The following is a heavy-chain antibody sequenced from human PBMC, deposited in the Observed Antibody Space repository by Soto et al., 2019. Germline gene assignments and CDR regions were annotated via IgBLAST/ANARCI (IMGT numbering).Heavy chain of an antibody. Sequence: SETLSLTCTVSGGCISSDANFWSWIRQLPGRGLEWIGYISYTGRTYYTPSLNSRLTISLDTSKNLFSLRLSAVTAADTAVYFCARGSFSSSSSWFDPWGQGTLVTVSS. V-gene: IGHV4-31*03. CDR1: GGCISSDANF. D-gene: IGHD6-6*01. CDR2: ISYTGRT. J-gene: IGHJ5*02. CDR3: ARGSFSSSSSWFDP.